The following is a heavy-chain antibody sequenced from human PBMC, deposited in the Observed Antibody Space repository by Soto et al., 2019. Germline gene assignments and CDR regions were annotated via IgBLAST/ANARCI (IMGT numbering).Heavy chain of an antibody. CDR3: ARDPRITGTPGGWFDP. CDR2: IWYDGSNK. CDR1: GFTFSSYG. Sequence: QPGGSLRLSCAASGFTFSSYGMHWVRQAPGKGLEWVAVIWYDGSNKYYADSVKGRFTISRDNSKNTLYLQMNSLRAEDTAVYYCARDPRITGTPGGWFDPWGQGTLVTVSS. V-gene: IGHV3-33*01. D-gene: IGHD1-20*01. J-gene: IGHJ5*02.